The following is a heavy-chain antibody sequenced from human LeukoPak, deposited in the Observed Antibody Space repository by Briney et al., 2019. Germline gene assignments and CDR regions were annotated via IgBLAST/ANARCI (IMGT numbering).Heavy chain of an antibody. CDR2: IDWDGDK. Sequence: ESGLALVKPTQTVTLTCSFSGFSLDTAAMSVSWIRQPPGKAPEWVARIDWDGDKFNSTSLKTRLTISKDTSKNQVVLTLTNMDREDTGTYYCARTHLRDGELATFHFDHWGQGTLVTVSS. J-gene: IGHJ4*02. D-gene: IGHD3-10*01. CDR3: ARTHLRDGELATFHFDH. CDR1: GFSLDTAAMS. V-gene: IGHV2-70*17.